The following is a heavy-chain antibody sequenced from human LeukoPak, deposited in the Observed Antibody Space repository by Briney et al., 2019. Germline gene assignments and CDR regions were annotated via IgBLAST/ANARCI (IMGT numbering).Heavy chain of an antibody. CDR2: ISSSSSYI. CDR3: ATEEGYYYYMDV. Sequence: GGSLRLSCAASGFTFSSYSMNWVRQAPGKGLEWVSSISSSSSYIYYADSVKGRFTISRDNSKNTLYLQMNSLRAEDTAVYYCATEEGYYYYMDVWGKGTTVTISS. V-gene: IGHV3-21*04. J-gene: IGHJ6*03. CDR1: GFTFSSYS.